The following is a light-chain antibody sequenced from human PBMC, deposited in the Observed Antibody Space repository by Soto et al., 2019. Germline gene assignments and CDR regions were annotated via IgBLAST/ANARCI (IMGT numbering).Light chain of an antibody. Sequence: EIVLTQSPGTLSLSPGERATLSCRASQSVSSSYLAWYQQKPGQAPRLLIYGASSRATGIPATFSGSGSGTYFTLTISILEPEVFAVYYCQQYGSSPGTFGQGTKVEIK. V-gene: IGKV3-20*01. CDR3: QQYGSSPGT. CDR2: GAS. J-gene: IGKJ1*01. CDR1: QSVSSSY.